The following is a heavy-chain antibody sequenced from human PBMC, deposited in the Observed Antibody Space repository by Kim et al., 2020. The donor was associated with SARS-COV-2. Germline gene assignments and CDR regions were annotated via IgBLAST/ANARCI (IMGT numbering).Heavy chain of an antibody. Sequence: GGSLRLSCAASGFTFSTSVMSWVRQAPGKGLEWVSVIYSGGGGTYNVASVKGRFTVSRDNSKNTLYLQMNSLGAEDTAVYYCVKDGQWLVPHAWGQGTLVTVSS. CDR1: GFTFSTSV. CDR2: IYSGGGGT. D-gene: IGHD6-19*01. J-gene: IGHJ4*02. CDR3: VKDGQWLVPHA. V-gene: IGHV3-23*03.